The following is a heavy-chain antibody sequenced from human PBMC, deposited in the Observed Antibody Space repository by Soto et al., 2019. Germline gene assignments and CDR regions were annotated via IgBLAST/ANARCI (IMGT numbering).Heavy chain of an antibody. V-gene: IGHV1-69*01. J-gene: IGHJ6*02. Sequence: QVQLVHSGAEVKKPGSSVKVSCKASVGTFSSYAISWVRQAPGQGREWMGGIIPIFGTANYAQKFQGRVTITADESTSTAYMELSSLRSEDTAVYYCARSRLVRGYYYYYYGMDVWGQGPTVTVSS. CDR2: IIPIFGTA. CDR3: ARSRLVRGYYYYYYGMDV. D-gene: IGHD3-10*01. CDR1: VGTFSSYA.